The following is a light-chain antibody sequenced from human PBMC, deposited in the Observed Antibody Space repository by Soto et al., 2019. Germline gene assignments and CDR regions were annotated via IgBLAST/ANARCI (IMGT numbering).Light chain of an antibody. Sequence: TRAHDSWSLSPGKRSCRDSGFSQSITSSFLAWYQQKPGQAPRLLIYGASSRATCIPDRFSGPGSAADFTFPLNRLEHEDFAVYFCEQYETSPGTVGQGTKLEI. V-gene: IGKV3-20*01. CDR3: EQYETSPGT. CDR2: GAS. J-gene: IGKJ5*01. CDR1: QSITSSF.